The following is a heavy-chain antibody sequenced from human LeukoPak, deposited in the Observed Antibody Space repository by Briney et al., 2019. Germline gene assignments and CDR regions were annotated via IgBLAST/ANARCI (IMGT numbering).Heavy chain of an antibody. D-gene: IGHD3-10*01. CDR1: GFTFNNYV. J-gene: IGHJ4*02. CDR2: ISGSGGDI. Sequence: GGSLRLSCAGSGFTFNNYVMNWVRQAPGKGLEWVSGISGSGGDIYYAGSVKGRFTISRDNSKNTLYLQMNSLRAEDTAVYYCAKPTLLSAYFDHWGQETLVTVSS. CDR3: AKPTLLSAYFDH. V-gene: IGHV3-23*01.